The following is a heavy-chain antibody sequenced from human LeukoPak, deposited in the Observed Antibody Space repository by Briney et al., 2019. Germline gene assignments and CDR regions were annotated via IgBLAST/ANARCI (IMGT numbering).Heavy chain of an antibody. CDR3: ARVPFGVVTIDY. CDR1: GGSISSYY. Sequence: SETLSLTCTVSGGSISSYYWSWIRQPPGKGLEWIGYIYYSGSTYYNPSLKSRVTISVDTSKNQFSLKLSSVTAADTAVYYCARVPFGVVTIDYWGQGTLVTVSS. D-gene: IGHD3-3*01. CDR2: IYYSGST. V-gene: IGHV4-59*08. J-gene: IGHJ4*02.